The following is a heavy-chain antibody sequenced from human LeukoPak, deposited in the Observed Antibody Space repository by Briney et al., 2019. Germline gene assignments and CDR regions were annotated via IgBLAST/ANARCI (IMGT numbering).Heavy chain of an antibody. CDR1: GFTFYDYA. D-gene: IGHD3-9*01. V-gene: IGHV3-23*01. J-gene: IGHJ4*02. CDR2: ISLDGATT. Sequence: GGSLRLSCAASGFTFYDYAMHWVRQAPGKGLEWVSGISLDGATTYYAGSVEGRFTISRDNSKNTLYLQMNSLRADDTAVYYCVKDHGWLLYSWGQGTLVTVSS. CDR3: VKDHGWLLYS.